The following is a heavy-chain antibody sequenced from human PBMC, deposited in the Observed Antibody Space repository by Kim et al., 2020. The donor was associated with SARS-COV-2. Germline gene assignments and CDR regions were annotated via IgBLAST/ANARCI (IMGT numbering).Heavy chain of an antibody. CDR1: GFTFSDYY. CDR2: ISSRGSTI. D-gene: IGHD5-12*01. CDR3: ARVPRWLQLAYYFDY. Sequence: GGSLRLSCAASGFTFSDYYMRWVRQAPGKGLEWVSYISSRGSTIYYADSVKGRFTISRDNAKNSLYLQMNSLRAEDTAVYYCARVPRWLQLAYYFDYWGQGTLVTVSS. V-gene: IGHV3-11*01. J-gene: IGHJ4*02.